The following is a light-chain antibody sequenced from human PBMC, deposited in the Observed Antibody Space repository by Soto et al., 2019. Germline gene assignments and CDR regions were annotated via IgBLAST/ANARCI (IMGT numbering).Light chain of an antibody. Sequence: DIQMTQSPSFVSASVGDGVTIACRASQGISTWVVWYQQKPGAAPKLLIHSSSNLQSGVPSRFSGSGSGTDFTLTISSLQPEDFATYYCQQANSFPLTFGPGTKVDIK. CDR1: QGISTW. CDR3: QQANSFPLT. CDR2: SSS. J-gene: IGKJ3*01. V-gene: IGKV1-12*01.